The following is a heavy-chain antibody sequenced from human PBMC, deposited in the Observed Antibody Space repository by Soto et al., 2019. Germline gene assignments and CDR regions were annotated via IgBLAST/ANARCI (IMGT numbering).Heavy chain of an antibody. V-gene: IGHV2-5*02. CDR3: AHEGITMIVGRGFGWFDP. D-gene: IGHD3-22*01. CDR1: GFSLSTSGVG. J-gene: IGHJ5*02. CDR2: IYWDDDK. Sequence: QITLKESGPTLVKPTQTLTLTCTFSGFSLSTSGVGVGWIRQPPGKALEWLALIYWDDDKRYSPSLKSRLTITKATSKTQVVLTMTNMDPVDTATYYCAHEGITMIVGRGFGWFDPWGQGTLVTVSS.